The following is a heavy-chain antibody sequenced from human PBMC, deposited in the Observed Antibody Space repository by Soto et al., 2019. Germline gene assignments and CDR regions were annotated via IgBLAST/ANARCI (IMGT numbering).Heavy chain of an antibody. Sequence: SETLFLTCTVSGGSISSGGYSWSWIRQPPGKGLEWIGYIYHSGSTYYNPSLKSRVTISVDRSKNQFSLKLSSVTAADTAVYYCAREWKGYCSGGSCYSGFDPWGQGTLVTVSS. J-gene: IGHJ5*02. CDR2: IYHSGST. D-gene: IGHD2-15*01. CDR3: AREWKGYCSGGSCYSGFDP. CDR1: GGSISSGGYS. V-gene: IGHV4-30-2*01.